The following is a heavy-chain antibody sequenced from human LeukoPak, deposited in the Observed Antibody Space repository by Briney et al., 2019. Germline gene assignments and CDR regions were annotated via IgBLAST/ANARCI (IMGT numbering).Heavy chain of an antibody. J-gene: IGHJ4*02. CDR2: IDWEDDK. V-gene: IGHV2-70*11. CDR1: GFSLSTSKMC. CDR3: ARILAGPDYFDY. Sequence: SGPALVKPTQTLTLTCTFSGFSLSTSKMCVNWIRQPPGKALEWLARIDWEDDKYYSTSLKTRLTISKDTSKNQVVLTMTNMDPVDTATYYCARILAGPDYFDYWGQGTLVTVSS.